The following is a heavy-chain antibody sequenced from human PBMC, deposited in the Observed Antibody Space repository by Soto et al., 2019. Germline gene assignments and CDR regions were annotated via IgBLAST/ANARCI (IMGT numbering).Heavy chain of an antibody. D-gene: IGHD3-10*01. CDR2: ISYDGDNT. CDR3: ARDLRGPRDY. CDR1: GFSFSGYA. Sequence: GGSLRLSCAASGFSFSGYAMHWVRQAADKGLEWVAFISYDGDNTYYADSVKGRFTISRDNSKHTLFLQMNSLRTEDTAVYYCARDLRGPRDYWGQGTLVTVSS. V-gene: IGHV3-30-3*01. J-gene: IGHJ4*02.